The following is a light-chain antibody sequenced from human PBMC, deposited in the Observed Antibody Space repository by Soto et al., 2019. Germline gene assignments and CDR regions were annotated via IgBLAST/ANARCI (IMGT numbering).Light chain of an antibody. V-gene: IGLV1-47*02. CDR3: AAWDDNLSTYV. J-gene: IGLJ1*01. Sequence: QSVLTQPPSASGTPGQRVSISCSGYSSSIGTNFVYWYQQLPGTAPKVPIHSNTQRPSGVPDRFSGSKSGTSASLAISGLRSEDEADYYCAAWDDNLSTYVFGSGTKVTVL. CDR2: SNT. CDR1: SSSIGTNF.